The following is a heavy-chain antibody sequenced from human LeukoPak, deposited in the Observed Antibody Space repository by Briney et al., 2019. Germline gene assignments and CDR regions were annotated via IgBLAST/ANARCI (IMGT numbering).Heavy chain of an antibody. D-gene: IGHD6-19*01. CDR1: GFTFSSYS. J-gene: IGHJ4*02. CDR3: TRPKSSGWYLLNKN. V-gene: IGHV3-48*01. CDR2: ISRSSNTI. Sequence: GSLRLPCAASGFTFSSYSMNWVRQAPGKGLEWVSYISRSSNTIYSAHSGKGRFTISRDNAKNSLYLQMNSLRAEDTAVYYCTRPKSSGWYLLNKNSGQGTLVTVSS.